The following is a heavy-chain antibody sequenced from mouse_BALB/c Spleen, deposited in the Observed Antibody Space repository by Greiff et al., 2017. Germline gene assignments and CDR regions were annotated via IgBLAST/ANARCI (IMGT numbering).Heavy chain of an antibody. D-gene: IGHD2-4*01. CDR1: GYTFTSYW. CDR3: ARMITFDY. J-gene: IGHJ2*01. Sequence: VQRVESGAELAKPGASVKMSCKASGYTFTSYWMHWVKQRPGQGLEWIGYISPSTGYTEYNQKFKDKATLTADKSSSTAYMQLSSLTSEDSAVYYCARMITFDYWGQGTTLTVSS. V-gene: IGHV1-7*01. CDR2: ISPSTGYT.